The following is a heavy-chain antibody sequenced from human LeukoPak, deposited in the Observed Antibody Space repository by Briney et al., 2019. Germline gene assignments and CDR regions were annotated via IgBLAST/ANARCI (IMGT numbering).Heavy chain of an antibody. CDR2: INPNSGGT. V-gene: IGHV1-2*06. D-gene: IGHD3-10*01. CDR3: ARGTVVLWLGGSYYFDY. CDR1: GYTFTGYY. J-gene: IGHJ4*02. Sequence: ASVKVSCKASGYTFTGYYMHWVRQAPGQGLEWMGRINPNSGGTNYAQKFQGRVTMTRDTSISTAYMELSRLRPDDTAVYYCARGTVVLWLGGSYYFDYWGQGTLVTVSS.